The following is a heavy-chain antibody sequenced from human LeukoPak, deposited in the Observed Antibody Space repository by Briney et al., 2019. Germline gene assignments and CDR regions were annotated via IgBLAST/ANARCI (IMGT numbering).Heavy chain of an antibody. D-gene: IGHD3-22*01. CDR1: GFTFSDYY. Sequence: GASLRRSCAASGFTFSDYYMSWIRQAPGNGLKWVSYISSSGSTIYYADSVKGRFTISRDNAKNSLYLQMNSLRAEDTAVYYCAREGYDSSGYELEPFDYWGQGTLVTVSS. J-gene: IGHJ4*02. CDR2: ISSSGSTI. V-gene: IGHV3-11*01. CDR3: AREGYDSSGYELEPFDY.